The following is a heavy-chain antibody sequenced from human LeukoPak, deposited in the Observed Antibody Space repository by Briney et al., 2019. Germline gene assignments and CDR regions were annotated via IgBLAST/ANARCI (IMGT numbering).Heavy chain of an antibody. D-gene: IGHD1-26*01. V-gene: IGHV3-48*03. CDR1: GFTFSSYE. J-gene: IGHJ4*02. Sequence: GGSLRLSCAASGFTFSSYEMNWVRQAPGKGLEWVSYISSSGSTIYYADSAKGRFTISRDNSKNTLYLQMNSLRAEDTAVYYCARDDGGSYGYWGQGTLVTVSS. CDR2: ISSSGSTI. CDR3: ARDDGGSYGY.